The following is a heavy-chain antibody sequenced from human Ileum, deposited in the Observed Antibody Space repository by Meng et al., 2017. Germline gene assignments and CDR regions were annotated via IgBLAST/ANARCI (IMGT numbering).Heavy chain of an antibody. V-gene: IGHV4-34*01. CDR3: ARRVGATPYAYNWLDP. CDR1: GGSFSGYD. D-gene: IGHD1-26*01. Sequence: QVQRQQCGTGLLKPPETLSLTCVVYGGSFSGYDWSWIRQPPGKGLEWIGEIDHSGGTNYNPSLKNRVTISVDTSNNRFSLKLSSVKAADTALYFCARRVGATPYAYNWLDPWGQGTLVTVSS. CDR2: IDHSGGT. J-gene: IGHJ5*02.